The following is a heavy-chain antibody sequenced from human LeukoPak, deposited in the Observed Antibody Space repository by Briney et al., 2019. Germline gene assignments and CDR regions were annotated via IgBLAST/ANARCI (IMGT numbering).Heavy chain of an antibody. CDR3: ANHPSSGYPSDY. Sequence: GGSLRLSCAASGFTFSSYAMSWVRQAPGKGLEWVPAISGSGGSTYYADSVKGRFTISRDNSKNTLYLQMNSLRAEDTAVYYCANHPSSGYPSDYWGQGTLVTVSS. CDR2: ISGSGGST. J-gene: IGHJ4*02. D-gene: IGHD3-22*01. CDR1: GFTFSSYA. V-gene: IGHV3-23*01.